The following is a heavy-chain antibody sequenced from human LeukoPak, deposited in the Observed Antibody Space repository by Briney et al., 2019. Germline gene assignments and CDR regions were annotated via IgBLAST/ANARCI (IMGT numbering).Heavy chain of an antibody. V-gene: IGHV3-66*01. CDR1: GVSVSSNF. CDR2: IYSGGET. J-gene: IGHJ4*02. Sequence: PSGSLSLSCAASGVSVSSNFMIWARQAPGKGLEWVSLIYSGGETSYADSVKGRFSISRDNSKNTLYLQMNSLRVEDTAVYYCTRDPPAVAINTYVWGQGTLVTVSS. D-gene: IGHD6-13*01. CDR3: TRDPPAVAINTYV.